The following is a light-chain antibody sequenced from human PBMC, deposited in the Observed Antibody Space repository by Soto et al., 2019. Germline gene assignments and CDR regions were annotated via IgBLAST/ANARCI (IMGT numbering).Light chain of an antibody. Sequence: DIQMTQSPSTLSASVGASFPITGRASQSISGWLAWYQQKPGKAPKLLIYDVSSLESGVPSRFSGSGSGTEFTLAISSLQPDDFATYYCQQYNSYPWTFGQGTKVDIK. J-gene: IGKJ1*01. CDR3: QQYNSYPWT. CDR1: QSISGW. CDR2: DVS. V-gene: IGKV1-5*01.